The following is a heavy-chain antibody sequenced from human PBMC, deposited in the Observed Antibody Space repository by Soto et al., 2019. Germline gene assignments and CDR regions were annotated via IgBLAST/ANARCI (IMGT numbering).Heavy chain of an antibody. Sequence: GGPLRLSCAASGFTFSDYYMSWIRQAPGKGLEWISHISDSATTMYYADSVKGRFTISRDNARKSLFPHMNSLRAEDTAVYYCARDTAFISSGLFNPWGQGTLVTVSS. V-gene: IGHV3-11*01. D-gene: IGHD3-22*01. CDR3: ARDTAFISSGLFNP. CDR1: GFTFSDYY. CDR2: ISDSATTM. J-gene: IGHJ5*02.